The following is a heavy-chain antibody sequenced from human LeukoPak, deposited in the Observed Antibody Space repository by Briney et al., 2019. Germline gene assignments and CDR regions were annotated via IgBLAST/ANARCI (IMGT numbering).Heavy chain of an antibody. D-gene: IGHD6-13*01. CDR2: IYYSGST. V-gene: IGHV4-61*01. J-gene: IGHJ4*02. Sequence: ASETLSLTCTVSGGSVSSGSYYWSWIRQPPGKGLEWIGYIYYSGSTNYNPSLKSRVTISVDTSKNQFSLKLSSVTAADTAVYYCASMPSRGIAAAKSGYWGQGTLVTVSS. CDR3: ASMPSRGIAAAKSGY. CDR1: GGSVSSGSYY.